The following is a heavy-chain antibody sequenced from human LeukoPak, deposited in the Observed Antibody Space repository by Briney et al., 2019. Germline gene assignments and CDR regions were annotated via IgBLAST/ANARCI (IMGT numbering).Heavy chain of an antibody. V-gene: IGHV1-18*01. CDR1: GYTFTSYG. CDR2: ISAYNGNT. Sequence: ASVKVSCKASGYTFTSYGISWVRQAPGQGLEWMGWISAYNGNTNYAQKLQGRVTMTTDTSTSTAYMELRSLRSDDTAVYYCARVRNYGSGSFYTFDYWGQGTLVTVSS. D-gene: IGHD3-10*01. J-gene: IGHJ4*02. CDR3: ARVRNYGSGSFYTFDY.